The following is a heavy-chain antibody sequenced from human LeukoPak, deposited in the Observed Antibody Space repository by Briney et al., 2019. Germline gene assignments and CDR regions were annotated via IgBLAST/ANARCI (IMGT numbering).Heavy chain of an antibody. CDR3: ATEWALAQN. CDR1: GFTLSTST. D-gene: IGHD1-26*01. J-gene: IGHJ4*02. CDR2: LSGSSSYI. Sequence: GGSLRLSCAASGFTLSTSTMSWVRQAPGKGLEWVSSLSGSSSYIYYADSVKGRFTISRDNAKKSLYLQMDSLRAEDTAIYFCATEWALAQNWGQGTLVTVSS. V-gene: IGHV3-21*01.